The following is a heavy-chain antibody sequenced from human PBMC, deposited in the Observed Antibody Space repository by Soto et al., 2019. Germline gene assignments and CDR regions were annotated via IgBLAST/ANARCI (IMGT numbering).Heavy chain of an antibody. J-gene: IGHJ5*02. CDR2: IWYDGSNK. CDR3: ARDPQYCSSTSCYGVVGWFDP. D-gene: IGHD2-2*01. Sequence: GGSLRLSCAASGFTFSSYGMHWVRQAPGKGLEWVAVIWYDGSNKYYADSVKGRFTISRDNSKNTLYLQMNSLRAEDTAVYYCARDPQYCSSTSCYGVVGWFDPWGQGTLVTVSS. V-gene: IGHV3-33*01. CDR1: GFTFSSYG.